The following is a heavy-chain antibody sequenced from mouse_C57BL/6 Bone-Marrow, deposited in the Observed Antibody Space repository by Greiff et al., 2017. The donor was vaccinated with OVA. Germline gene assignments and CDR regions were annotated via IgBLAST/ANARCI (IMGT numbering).Heavy chain of an antibody. CDR1: GYTFTSYW. V-gene: IGHV1-64*01. CDR2: IHPNSGST. D-gene: IGHD2-1*01. J-gene: IGHJ4*01. Sequence: QVQLQQSGAELVKPGASVKLSCKASGYTFTSYWMHWVKQRPGQGLEWIGMIHPNSGSTNYNEKFKSKATLTVDKSSSTAYMQLSSLTSEDSAVYYCAIYYGNYDYAMDYWGQGTSVTVSS. CDR3: AIYYGNYDYAMDY.